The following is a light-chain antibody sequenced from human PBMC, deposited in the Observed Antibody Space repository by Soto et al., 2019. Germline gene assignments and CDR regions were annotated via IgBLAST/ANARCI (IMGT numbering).Light chain of an antibody. CDR3: QHYITSLTT. CDR2: GAS. V-gene: IGKV3-20*01. J-gene: IGKJ1*01. CDR1: QSVTSNY. Sequence: EIVMTQSTGTLSLSPGERATLSCGASQSVTSNYLAWYQQKPGQAPRLLIYGASRRATGVPDRFIGSGSGTDFTLTISRLEPEDFAVYYCQHYITSLTTFGQGTKVDI.